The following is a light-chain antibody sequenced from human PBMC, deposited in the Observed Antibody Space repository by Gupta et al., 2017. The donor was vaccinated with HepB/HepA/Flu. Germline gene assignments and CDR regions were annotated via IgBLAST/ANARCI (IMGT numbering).Light chain of an antibody. CDR3: QQRVTTPFT. J-gene: IGKJ3*01. CDR2: STS. Sequence: DIQMTQSPSSLSASVGDRVTITCRASQSISRYLNWYQQKPGKAPKLLVHSTSILHSGVPSRFSGSGSGTDFILTIGNRQPEDFASYYCQQRVTTPFTFGPGTKVDIK. V-gene: IGKV1-39*01. CDR1: QSISRY.